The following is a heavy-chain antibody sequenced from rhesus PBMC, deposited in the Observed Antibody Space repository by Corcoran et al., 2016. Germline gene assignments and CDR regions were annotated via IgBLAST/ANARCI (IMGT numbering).Heavy chain of an antibody. Sequence: QVQLVQSGAEVKKPGASVKLSCKASGYTFPSYSIHWVRQAPGQGLEWVGWMKPSNGNTGYAQKFKGRVTMTRDTSTSTAYMELSSRRSEDTAVYYCARRLEGVDYWGQGVLVTVSS. CDR2: MKPSNGNT. J-gene: IGHJ4*01. V-gene: IGHV1-200*01. CDR3: ARRLEGVDY. D-gene: IGHD1-44*02. CDR1: GYTFPSYS.